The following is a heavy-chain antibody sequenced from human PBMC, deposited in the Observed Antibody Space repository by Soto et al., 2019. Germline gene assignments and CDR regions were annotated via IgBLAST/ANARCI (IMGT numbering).Heavy chain of an antibody. Sequence: VKVSCKGCACSRTELYMHCVRRSCLKGLEWMGGFDPEDGEPIYAQQFQGSVTMTEDTSTDSAYMQLCSLRSEDTAVYYCATDTPGATLVVYFDYWGQGTPVTVSS. D-gene: IGHD1-26*01. CDR3: ATDTPGATLVVYFDY. J-gene: IGHJ4*02. CDR2: FDPEDGEP. V-gene: IGHV1-24*01. CDR1: ACSRTELY.